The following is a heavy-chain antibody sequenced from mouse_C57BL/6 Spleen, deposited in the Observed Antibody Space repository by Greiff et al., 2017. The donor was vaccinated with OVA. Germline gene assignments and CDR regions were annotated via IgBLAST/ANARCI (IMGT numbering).Heavy chain of an antibody. V-gene: IGHV10-1*01. Sequence: EVKLVESGGGLVQPKGSLKLSCAASGFSFNTYAMNWVRQAPGKGLEWVARIRSKSNNYATYYADSVKDRFTISSDDSESMLYLQMNNLKTEDTAMYYCVRSSYYYGSSYVWYFDVWGTGTTVTVSS. J-gene: IGHJ1*03. CDR3: VRSSYYYGSSYVWYFDV. D-gene: IGHD1-1*01. CDR1: GFSFNTYA. CDR2: IRSKSNNYAT.